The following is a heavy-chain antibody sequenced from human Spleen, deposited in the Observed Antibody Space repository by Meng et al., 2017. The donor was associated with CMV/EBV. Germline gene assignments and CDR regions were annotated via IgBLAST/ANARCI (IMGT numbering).Heavy chain of an antibody. Sequence: GESLKISCAASGFTFSSYWMHWVRQAPGKGPVWLSRITSDGSSTNYADFVKGRITISRDNAKNTLYLQMNSLRAENTAVYYCAKRGDSSGTYAMDVWGQGTTVTVSS. CDR2: ITSDGSST. CDR1: GFTFSSYW. J-gene: IGHJ6*02. D-gene: IGHD3-22*01. V-gene: IGHV3-74*01. CDR3: AKRGDSSGTYAMDV.